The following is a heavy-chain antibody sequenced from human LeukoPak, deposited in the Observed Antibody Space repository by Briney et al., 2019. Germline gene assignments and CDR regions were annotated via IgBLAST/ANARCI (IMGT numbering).Heavy chain of an antibody. CDR2: IYYTGST. Sequence: SETLSLTCTVSDGSISSYYWNWIRQPPRKGLEWIGYIYYTGSTNYKPSLKSRVTISVDTSKNQFSLKLSSVTAADTAVYYCARDPDYYGSGSRFDYWGQGTLVTVSS. D-gene: IGHD3-10*01. J-gene: IGHJ4*02. V-gene: IGHV4-59*01. CDR3: ARDPDYYGSGSRFDY. CDR1: DGSISSYY.